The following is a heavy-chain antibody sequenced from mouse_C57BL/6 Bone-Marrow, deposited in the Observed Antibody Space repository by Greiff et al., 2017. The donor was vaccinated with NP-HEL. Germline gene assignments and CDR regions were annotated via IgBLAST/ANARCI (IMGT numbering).Heavy chain of an antibody. V-gene: IGHV1-81*01. CDR3: ARSADYEDYAMDY. J-gene: IGHJ4*01. Sequence: VQLQQSGAELARPGASVKLSCKASGYTFTSYGISWVKQRTGQGLEWIGEIYPRSGNTYYNEKFKGQATLTADKSSSTAYMELRSLTSEDSAVYVCARSADYEDYAMDYWGQGTSVTVSS. CDR1: GYTFTSYG. CDR2: IYPRSGNT. D-gene: IGHD2-4*01.